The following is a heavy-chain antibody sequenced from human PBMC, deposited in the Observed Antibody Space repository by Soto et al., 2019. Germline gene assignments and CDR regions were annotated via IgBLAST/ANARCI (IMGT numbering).Heavy chain of an antibody. V-gene: IGHV3-73*01. J-gene: IGHJ4*02. CDR2: IRSKANSYAT. CDR3: TRPLYGPSAEYYFDY. D-gene: IGHD2-2*01. Sequence: PGGSLRLSCAASGLTFSSFWMSWVREASGKGLEWVGRIRSKANSYATAYAASVKGRFTISRDDSKNTAYLQMNSLKTEDTAVYYCTRPLYGPSAEYYFDYWGQGT. CDR1: GLTFSSFW.